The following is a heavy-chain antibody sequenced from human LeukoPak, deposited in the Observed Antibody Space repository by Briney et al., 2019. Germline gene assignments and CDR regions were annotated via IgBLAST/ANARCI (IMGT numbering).Heavy chain of an antibody. J-gene: IGHJ4*02. V-gene: IGHV3-23*01. D-gene: IGHD6-19*01. CDR1: GFTFNIYA. CDR3: GKTTVGYSSGRYPGWPVDY. CDR2: IFGSGGSA. Sequence: GGSLRLSCAASGFTFNIYAMYCVRQAPGKGLEWVAGIFGSGGSAHYADSVKGRVTIFRDNSKNTVYLQMNSLRAEDTAVYYCGKTTVGYSSGRYPGWPVDYWGQGTLVTVSS.